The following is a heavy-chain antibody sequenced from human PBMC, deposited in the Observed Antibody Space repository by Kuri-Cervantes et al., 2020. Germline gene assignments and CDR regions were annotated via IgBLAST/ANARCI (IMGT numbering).Heavy chain of an antibody. CDR1: GHTFTSYY. CDR2: INPSGGST. J-gene: IGHJ4*02. V-gene: IGHV1-46*01. D-gene: IGHD3-10*01. Sequence: ASVKVSCKASGHTFTSYYMHWVRQAPGQGLEWMGIINPSGGSTSYAQKFQGRVTMTRDTSTSTVYMELSSLRSEDTAVYYCARLSSYYGSGSYETEDYWGQGTLVTVSS. CDR3: ARLSSYYGSGSYETEDY.